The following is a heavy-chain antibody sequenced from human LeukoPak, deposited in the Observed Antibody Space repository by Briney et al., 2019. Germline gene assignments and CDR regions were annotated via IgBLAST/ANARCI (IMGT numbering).Heavy chain of an antibody. CDR2: ISSVDSDT. CDR1: GFIFTDSY. Sequence: GGSLRLSCAASGFIFTDSYLSWIRQAPGKGLEWISYISSVDSDTSYAHSVKGRFTISRDNAKESLYLQMNSLRSEDTAVYYCARRALGSYYGSFDLWGQGTLVTVSS. J-gene: IGHJ4*02. CDR3: ARRALGSYYGSFDL. V-gene: IGHV3-11*03. D-gene: IGHD2-21*01.